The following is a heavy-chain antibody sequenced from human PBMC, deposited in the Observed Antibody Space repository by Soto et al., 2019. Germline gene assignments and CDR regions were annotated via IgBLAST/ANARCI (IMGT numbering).Heavy chain of an antibody. Sequence: SETLSLTCTVSGGSINSYWWSWIRQPAGKGLEWIGRVYSSGTTDYNPSLNSRANMSVETSKNQFSLKLSSVTAADTAVYYCARDIASYAYGEGYWGQGIQVTVSS. CDR1: GGSINSYW. CDR2: VYSSGTT. D-gene: IGHD2-21*01. V-gene: IGHV4-4*07. CDR3: ARDIASYAYGEGY. J-gene: IGHJ4*02.